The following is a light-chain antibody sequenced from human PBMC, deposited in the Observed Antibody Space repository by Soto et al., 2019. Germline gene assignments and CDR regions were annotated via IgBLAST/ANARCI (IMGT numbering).Light chain of an antibody. J-gene: IGKJ4*01. CDR1: QSISSD. V-gene: IGKV3-15*01. CDR3: QQYNNAPPNT. CDR2: HAA. Sequence: TEPPATLSVAQGEGATLSCTARQSISSDLALDQQKPGQAPRLLIYHAATRATGIPTSCSGSGSGIDFTLTISSLQSEDAAVYSCQQYNNAPPNTVGVGTNLDIK.